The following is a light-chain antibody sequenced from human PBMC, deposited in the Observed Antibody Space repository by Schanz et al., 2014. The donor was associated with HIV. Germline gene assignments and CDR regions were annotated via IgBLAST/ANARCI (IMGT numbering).Light chain of an antibody. CDR2: SNN. CDR1: SSNIGTNT. CDR3: AAWDDSLNGLYV. V-gene: IGLV1-44*01. Sequence: QSVLTQPPSASGTPGQRVTIACSGGSSNIGTNTVNWYQHLPGTAPKLLIYSNNQRPSGVPDRFSASKSGTSASLAISGLQSDDEAEYYCAAWDDSLNGLYVFGPGTKLTVL. J-gene: IGLJ1*01.